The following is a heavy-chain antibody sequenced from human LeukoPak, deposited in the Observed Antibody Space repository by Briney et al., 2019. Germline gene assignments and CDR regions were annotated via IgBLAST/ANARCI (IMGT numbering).Heavy chain of an antibody. CDR3: ARVAALDNWFDP. CDR2: ISAYNGNT. D-gene: IGHD6-6*01. CDR1: VYTFTSYG. J-gene: IGHJ5*02. V-gene: IGHV1-18*01. Sequence: ASVKVSCKASVYTFTSYGISWVRQAPGQGLEWMGWISAYNGNTNYAQKLQGRVTMTTDTSTSTAYMELRSLRSDDTAVYYCARVAALDNWFDPWGQGTLVTVSS.